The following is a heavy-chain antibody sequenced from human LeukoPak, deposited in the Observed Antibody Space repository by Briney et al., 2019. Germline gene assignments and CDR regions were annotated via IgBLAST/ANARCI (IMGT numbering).Heavy chain of an antibody. CDR1: GYTFTSYG. CDR3: ARAQDGYNSLYFDY. J-gene: IGHJ4*02. CDR2: ISAYNGNT. D-gene: IGHD5-24*01. V-gene: IGHV1-18*01. Sequence: GASVKVSCKASGYTFTSYGISWVRQAPGQGLEWMGWISAYNGNTNYAQKLQGRVTMTTDTSTSTAYMELRSLRSDDTAVYYCARAQDGYNSLYFDYWGQGTPVTVSS.